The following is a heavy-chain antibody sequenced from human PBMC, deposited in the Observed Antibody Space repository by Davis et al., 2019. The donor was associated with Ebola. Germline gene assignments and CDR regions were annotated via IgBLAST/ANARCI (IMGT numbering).Heavy chain of an antibody. D-gene: IGHD2-2*01. V-gene: IGHV3-21*01. J-gene: IGHJ6*04. CDR2: ISSDSDYI. CDR1: GFTFSLFA. Sequence: GESLKISCAASGFTFSLFAMHWVRQAPGKGLEWVSSISSDSDYIYYADSAKGRFTISRDNAKNSLYLQMDSLRAEDTAVYYCARMPLDYYYGMDVWGKGTTVTVSS. CDR3: ARMPLDYYYGMDV.